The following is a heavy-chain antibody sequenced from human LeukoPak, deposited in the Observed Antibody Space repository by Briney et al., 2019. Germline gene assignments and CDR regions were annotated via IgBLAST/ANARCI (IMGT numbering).Heavy chain of an antibody. Sequence: GGSLRLSCAASGFTFSSYAMHWVRQAPGKGLEWVAVISYDGSNKYYADSVKGRFTISRDNSKNTLYLQMNSLRAEDTAVYYCARDQLLGTFDYWGQGILVTVSS. J-gene: IGHJ4*02. D-gene: IGHD5-18*01. CDR2: ISYDGSNK. V-gene: IGHV3-30-3*01. CDR3: ARDQLLGTFDY. CDR1: GFTFSSYA.